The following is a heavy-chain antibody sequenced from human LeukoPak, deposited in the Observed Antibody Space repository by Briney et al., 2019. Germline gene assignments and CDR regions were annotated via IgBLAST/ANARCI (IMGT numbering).Heavy chain of an antibody. J-gene: IGHJ6*03. V-gene: IGHV5-51*01. CDR3: ARHRDAGYYYYMDV. CDR2: IYPGDSDT. Sequence: GESLKISCKGSGYSFTRYWIGWVRQMPGKGLEWMGIIYPGDSDTRYSPSFQGRVTISADNSISTAYLQWSSLKASDTAIYYCARHRDAGYYYYMDVWAKGTTVTVSS. CDR1: GYSFTRYW. D-gene: IGHD2-8*01.